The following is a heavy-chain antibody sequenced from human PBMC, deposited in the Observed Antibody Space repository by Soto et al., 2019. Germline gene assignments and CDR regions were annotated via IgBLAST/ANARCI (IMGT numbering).Heavy chain of an antibody. V-gene: IGHV3-48*03. Sequence: LRLSCAVPGFTFSNYEMNWVRQAPEKGLEWVSYISSSGSTIYYADSVKGRFTVSRDNAKNSLSLQMNSLRAEDTAVYYCARDYGDYVVGFDVWGQGTMVTVSS. CDR2: ISSSGSTI. CDR3: ARDYGDYVVGFDV. CDR1: GFTFSNYE. D-gene: IGHD4-17*01. J-gene: IGHJ3*01.